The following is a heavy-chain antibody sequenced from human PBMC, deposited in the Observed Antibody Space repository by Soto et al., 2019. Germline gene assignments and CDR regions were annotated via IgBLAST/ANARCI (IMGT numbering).Heavy chain of an antibody. V-gene: IGHV4-61*01. Sequence: SETLSLTCTVSGGSVSNGMYYWSWIRQPPGKGLEWIGHIYSTGSTNYNPSLKSRVTISLDTSSNQFSLKLTSVTAADTAVYYCARDIRGYSRAFDYWGQGTLVTVSS. J-gene: IGHJ4*02. D-gene: IGHD5-18*01. CDR2: IYSTGST. CDR1: GGSVSNGMYY. CDR3: ARDIRGYSRAFDY.